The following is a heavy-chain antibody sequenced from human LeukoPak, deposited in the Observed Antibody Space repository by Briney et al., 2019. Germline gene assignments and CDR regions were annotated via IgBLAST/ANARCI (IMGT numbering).Heavy chain of an antibody. D-gene: IGHD3-22*01. J-gene: IGHJ3*02. CDR2: INHSGST. CDR1: GGSFSGYY. Sequence: SETLPLTCAVYGGSFSGYYWSWIRQPPGKGLEWIGEINHSGSTNYNPSLKSRVTISVDTSKNQFSLKLSSVTAADTAVYYCARLRGYDSSGYYQPDAFDIWGQGTMVTVSS. CDR3: ARLRGYDSSGYYQPDAFDI. V-gene: IGHV4-34*01.